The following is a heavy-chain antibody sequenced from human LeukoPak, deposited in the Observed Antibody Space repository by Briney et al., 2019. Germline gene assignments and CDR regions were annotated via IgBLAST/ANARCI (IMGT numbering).Heavy chain of an antibody. V-gene: IGHV3-30*03. Sequence: GGSLRLSCAASGFTFSSYGMHWVRQAPGKGLEWVAVISYDGSNKYYADSVKGRFTISRDNAKNSLYLQMNSLRAEDTAVYYCASGAKYGVRLDYWGQGTLVTVSS. CDR1: GFTFSSYG. CDR3: ASGAKYGVRLDY. D-gene: IGHD2-21*02. CDR2: ISYDGSNK. J-gene: IGHJ4*02.